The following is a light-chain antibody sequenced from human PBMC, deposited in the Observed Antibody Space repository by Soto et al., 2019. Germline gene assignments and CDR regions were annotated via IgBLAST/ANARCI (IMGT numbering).Light chain of an antibody. V-gene: IGLV1-40*01. CDR3: QSYDDILSVNYV. Sequence: QSVLTQPPSVSGAPGQRVTISCTGSSSNIGSTYDVQWYQQLPGTAPKLLIHGNTDRPSRVPDRFSGSKSGTSASLAITGLQADDEADYYCQSYDDILSVNYVFGTGTKLTVL. CDR2: GNT. J-gene: IGLJ1*01. CDR1: SSNIGSTYD.